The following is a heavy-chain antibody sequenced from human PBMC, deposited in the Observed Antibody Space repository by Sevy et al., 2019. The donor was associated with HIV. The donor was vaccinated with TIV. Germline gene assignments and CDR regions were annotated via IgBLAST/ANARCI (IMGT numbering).Heavy chain of an antibody. CDR2: IKQDGSEK. D-gene: IGHD3-3*01. J-gene: IGHJ5*02. CDR1: GFTFSSYW. V-gene: IGHV3-7*03. Sequence: GGSLRLSCAASGFTFSSYWMSWVREAPGKGLEWVASIKQDGSEKCYVDSVKGRFTISRDNARNSLYLEMNSLRAEDTAVYYCARDRRYYDVWVGYFRGYSGVDWFDPWGQGTLVTVSS. CDR3: ARDRRYYDVWVGYFRGYSGVDWFDP.